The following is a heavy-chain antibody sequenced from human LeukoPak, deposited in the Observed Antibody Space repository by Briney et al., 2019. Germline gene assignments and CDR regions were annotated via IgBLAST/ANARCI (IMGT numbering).Heavy chain of an antibody. CDR3: ARGEPIADYFDY. CDR2: IWYDGSNK. J-gene: IGHJ4*02. Sequence: GGSXRXSXAXXGFXFXSYGMHWVRQAPGKGLEWVAVIWYDGSNKYYADSVKGRFTISRDNSKNTLYLQMNSLRAEDTAVYYCARGEPIADYFDYWGQGTLVTVSS. D-gene: IGHD6-13*01. CDR1: GFXFXSYG. V-gene: IGHV3-33*01.